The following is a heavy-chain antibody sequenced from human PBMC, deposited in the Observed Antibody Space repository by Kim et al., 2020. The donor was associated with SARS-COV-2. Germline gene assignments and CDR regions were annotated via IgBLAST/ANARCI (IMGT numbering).Heavy chain of an antibody. V-gene: IGHV3-33*08. D-gene: IGHD3-3*01. CDR1: GFTFSSYG. CDR3: ARDPAQGYYDFWSGYGKNYYYYGMDV. J-gene: IGHJ6*02. Sequence: GGSLRLSCAASGFTFSSYGMHWVRQAPGKGLEWVAVIWYDGSNKYYADSVKGRFTISRDNSKNTLYLQMNSLRAEDTAVYYCARDPAQGYYDFWSGYGKNYYYYGMDVWGQGTTVTVSS. CDR2: IWYDGSNK.